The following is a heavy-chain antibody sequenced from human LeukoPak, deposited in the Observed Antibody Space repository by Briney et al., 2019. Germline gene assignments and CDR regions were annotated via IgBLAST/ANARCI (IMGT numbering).Heavy chain of an antibody. D-gene: IGHD3-22*01. V-gene: IGHV4-59*01. CDR1: GVSISSSY. J-gene: IGHJ4*02. CDR2: IYYSGST. CDR3: ARSSPYDRGGYIVGFPYYFDY. Sequence: SEALSLTCTVSGVSISSSYWSWIRQPPGKGLEWIGYIYYSGSTDYNPSLKSRVTISIDTSKSQFSLRLSSLTAADTAVYYCARSSPYDRGGYIVGFPYYFDYWGQGTLVTVSS.